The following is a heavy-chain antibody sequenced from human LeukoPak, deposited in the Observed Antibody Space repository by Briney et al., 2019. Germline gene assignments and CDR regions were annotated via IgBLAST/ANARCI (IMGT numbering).Heavy chain of an antibody. CDR1: GYTLTELS. CDR2: FDPEDGET. CDR3: AASTSLYLQSALDY. D-gene: IGHD3-16*01. Sequence: ASVKVSCKVSGYTLTELSMHWVRQAPGKGLEWMGGFDPEDGETIYAQKFQGRVTMTEDTSTDTAYMELSSLRSEDTAVYYCAASTSLYLQSALDYWGQGTLVTVSS. V-gene: IGHV1-24*01. J-gene: IGHJ4*02.